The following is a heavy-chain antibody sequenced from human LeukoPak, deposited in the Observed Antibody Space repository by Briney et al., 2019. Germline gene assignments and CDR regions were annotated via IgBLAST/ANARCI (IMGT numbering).Heavy chain of an antibody. D-gene: IGHD1-1*01. V-gene: IGHV4-59*01. CDR1: GGSISSYY. Sequence: SETLSLTCTVSGGSISSYYWSWIRQPPGKRLEWIGYIYYSGSTNYNPSLKSRVTISVDTSKNQFSLKLSSVTAADTAVYYCARGLIPTGGLSFDYWGQGTLVTVSS. CDR3: ARGLIPTGGLSFDY. J-gene: IGHJ4*02. CDR2: IYYSGST.